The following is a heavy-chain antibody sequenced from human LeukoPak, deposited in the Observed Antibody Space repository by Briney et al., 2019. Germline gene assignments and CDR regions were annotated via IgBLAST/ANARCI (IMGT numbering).Heavy chain of an antibody. V-gene: IGHV3-30*18. CDR2: ISFDGNTI. D-gene: IGHD3-10*02. CDR3: AELGITMIGGV. J-gene: IGHJ6*04. Sequence: GGSLRLSCEASGFTLTTYAMHWVRQTPGKGLEWVALISFDGNTIYYADSVKGRFTISRDTSKNTLFLQMNSLRAEDTAVYYCAELGITMIGGVWGKGTTVTISS. CDR1: GFTLTTYA.